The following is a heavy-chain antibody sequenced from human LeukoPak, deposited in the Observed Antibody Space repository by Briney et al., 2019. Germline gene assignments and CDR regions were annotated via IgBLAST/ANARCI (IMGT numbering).Heavy chain of an antibody. J-gene: IGHJ4*02. Sequence: SETLSLTCTVSGGSISSYYWSWIRQPPGKGLEWIWYIYYSGSTNYNPSLKSRVTISVDTSKNPFSLKLSSVTAADTAVYYCAREGGSYYLYFDYWGQGTLVTVSS. CDR3: AREGGSYYLYFDY. V-gene: IGHV4-59*01. CDR1: GGSISSYY. CDR2: IYYSGST. D-gene: IGHD1-26*01.